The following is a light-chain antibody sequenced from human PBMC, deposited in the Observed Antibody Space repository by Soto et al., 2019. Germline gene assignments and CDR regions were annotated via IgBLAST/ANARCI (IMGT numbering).Light chain of an antibody. CDR2: DAS. J-gene: IGKJ5*01. CDR1: QDISNY. Sequence: DIQVTQSPSSLSASVGDRVTITCQASQDISNYLHWYQQRLGKAPKFLIYDASNLETGVPSRFSGSGSGTDFTFTISSLQPEDIATYYCQQYSHLITFGQGTRLEI. V-gene: IGKV1-33*01. CDR3: QQYSHLIT.